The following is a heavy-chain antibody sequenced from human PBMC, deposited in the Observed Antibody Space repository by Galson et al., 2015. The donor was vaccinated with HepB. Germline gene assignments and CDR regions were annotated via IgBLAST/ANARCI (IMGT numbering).Heavy chain of an antibody. J-gene: IGHJ6*02. Sequence: CAISGDSVSTNIVAWNWIRQSPSRGLEWLGRTYYRSKWYNDYAVSVQSRITINPDTSRNQFSLKLNSVTPEDTGVHYCTRVRHLARGMDVWGQGTTVTVSS. CDR1: GDSVSTNIVA. D-gene: IGHD5-12*01. CDR2: TYYRSKWYN. CDR3: TRVRHLARGMDV. V-gene: IGHV6-1*01.